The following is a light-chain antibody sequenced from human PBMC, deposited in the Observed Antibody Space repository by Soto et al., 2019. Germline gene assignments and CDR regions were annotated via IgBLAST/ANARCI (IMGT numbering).Light chain of an antibody. J-gene: IGKJ4*01. V-gene: IGKV3-20*01. CDR2: DAS. CDR3: QQFSSYPLT. CDR1: QTVRNNY. Sequence: VLTHSPVTLSLSPGDRTTLACRASQTVRNNYLAWYQQKPGQAPRLLIYDASSRATGIPDRFSGGGSGTDFTLTISRLESEDFAVYYCQQFSSYPLTFGGGTKVDIK.